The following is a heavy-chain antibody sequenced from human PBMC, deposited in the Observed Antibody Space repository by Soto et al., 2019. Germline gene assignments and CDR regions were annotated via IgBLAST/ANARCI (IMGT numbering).Heavy chain of an antibody. CDR2: IYYSGST. CDR1: GGSISSYY. V-gene: IGHV4-59*01. Sequence: SETLSLTCTVSGGSISSYYWSWIRQPPGKGLEWIGYIYYSGSTNYNPSLKSRVTISVDTSRNQFSLKLSSVTAADTAVYYCAREAIAAADWYYYYYGMDVWGQGTTVTVSS. D-gene: IGHD6-13*01. J-gene: IGHJ6*02. CDR3: AREAIAAADWYYYYYGMDV.